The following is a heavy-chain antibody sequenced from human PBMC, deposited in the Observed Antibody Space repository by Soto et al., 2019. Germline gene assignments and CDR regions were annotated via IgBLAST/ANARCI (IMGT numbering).Heavy chain of an antibody. CDR2: ISYDGSNK. Sequence: QVQLVESGGGVVQPGRSLRLSCAASGFTFSSYAMHWVRQAPGKGLEWVAVISYDGSNKYYADSVKGRFTISRDNSKNTLYLQMNSLRPEDTAVYYCARDPPVWGSPSGGMDVWGQGTTVTVSS. J-gene: IGHJ6*02. V-gene: IGHV3-30-3*01. CDR1: GFTFSSYA. D-gene: IGHD3-16*01. CDR3: ARDPPVWGSPSGGMDV.